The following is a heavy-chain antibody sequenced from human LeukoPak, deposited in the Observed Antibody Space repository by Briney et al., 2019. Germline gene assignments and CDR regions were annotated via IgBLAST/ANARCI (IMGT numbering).Heavy chain of an antibody. V-gene: IGHV1-2*02. D-gene: IGHD2-15*01. Sequence: ASVKVSCKASGGTFSSYAISWVRQAPGQGLEWMGWINPNSGGTNYAQKFQGRVTMTRDTSISTAYMELSRLRSDDTAVYYCAREYCSGGSCYPGPPDYWGQGTLVTVSS. CDR3: AREYCSGGSCYPGPPDY. J-gene: IGHJ4*02. CDR1: GGTFSSYA. CDR2: INPNSGGT.